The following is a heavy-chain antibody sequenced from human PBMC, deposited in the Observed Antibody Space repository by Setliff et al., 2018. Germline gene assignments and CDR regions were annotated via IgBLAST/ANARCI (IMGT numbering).Heavy chain of an antibody. D-gene: IGHD2-15*01. CDR3: ASPVGGSCEG. J-gene: IGHJ4*02. CDR2: IRYDGSNK. Sequence: GSLRLSCAASGFTFSSYGMHWVRQAPGKGLEWVAFIRYDGSNKYYADCVKGRFTISRDNSKNTLYLQMNSLIAEDTAVYYCASPVGGSCEGWGQGTLVTVSS. V-gene: IGHV3-30*02. CDR1: GFTFSSYG.